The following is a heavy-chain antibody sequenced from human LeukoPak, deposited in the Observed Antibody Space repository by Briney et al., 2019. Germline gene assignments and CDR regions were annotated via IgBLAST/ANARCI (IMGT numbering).Heavy chain of an antibody. V-gene: IGHV1-18*01. J-gene: IGHJ4*02. CDR2: ISAYNGNT. Sequence: GASVKVSCKASGYTFTSYGISWVRQAPGQGLEWMGGISAYNGNTNYAQKLQGRVTMTTDTYTSTAYMELRNLRSDDTVVYYCARAPAAGDSWGQGTLVTVSS. CDR3: ARAPAAGDS. D-gene: IGHD6-13*01. CDR1: GYTFTSYG.